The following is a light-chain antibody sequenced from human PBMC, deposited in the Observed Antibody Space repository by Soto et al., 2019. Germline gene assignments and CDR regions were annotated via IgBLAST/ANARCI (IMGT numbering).Light chain of an antibody. CDR3: QQYTARPPWT. V-gene: IGKV3-15*01. CDR2: GAS. CDR1: HHVATN. J-gene: IGKJ1*01. Sequence: EIVMTQSPVTLSVSPGERATLSCRASHHVATNLAWYQQKPGQPPRLLIYGASTRATGVSARFSGSGSGTEFTLPLTRLQSDDFAVYYCQQYTARPPWTFGQGTRV.